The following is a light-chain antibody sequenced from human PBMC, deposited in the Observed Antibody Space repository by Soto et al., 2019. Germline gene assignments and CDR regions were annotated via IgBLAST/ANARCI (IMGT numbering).Light chain of an antibody. J-gene: IGKJ1*01. CDR2: GAS. CDR3: QQYATRPWT. V-gene: IGKV3-20*01. CDR1: QSVSGSY. Sequence: EIVLTQSPGTLSLSPGERATLSCRARQSVSGSYLAWYQQKPGQSPRLLIHGASSRATGIPDRFSGSGSGKDFTLTISRVEPEDFAVYYCQQYATRPWTFGQGTKVESK.